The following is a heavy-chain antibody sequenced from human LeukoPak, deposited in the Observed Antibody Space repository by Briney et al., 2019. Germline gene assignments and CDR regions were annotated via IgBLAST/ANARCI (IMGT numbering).Heavy chain of an antibody. D-gene: IGHD6-19*01. Sequence: SETLSLTCTVSGGSISSSSYYWGWIRQPPGKGLEWIGSIYYSGSTYYNPPLKSRVTISVDTSKNQFSLKLSSVTAADTAVYYCARQRIAVAGTRKVFDYWGQGTLVTVSS. CDR2: IYYSGST. J-gene: IGHJ4*02. CDR1: GGSISSSSYY. V-gene: IGHV4-39*01. CDR3: ARQRIAVAGTRKVFDY.